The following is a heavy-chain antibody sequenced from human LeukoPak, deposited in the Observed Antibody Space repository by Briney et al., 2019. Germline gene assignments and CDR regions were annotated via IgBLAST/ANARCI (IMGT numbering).Heavy chain of an antibody. J-gene: IGHJ4*02. Sequence: SETLSLTCTVSGGSISSSSYYWGWIRQPPGKGLEWIGSIYYSGSTYYNPSLKSRVTISVDTSKNQFSLKLSSVTAADTAVYYCARVSSSGYYFDYWGQGTLVTVSS. V-gene: IGHV4-39*07. D-gene: IGHD3-22*01. CDR2: IYYSGST. CDR3: ARVSSSGYYFDY. CDR1: GGSISSSSYY.